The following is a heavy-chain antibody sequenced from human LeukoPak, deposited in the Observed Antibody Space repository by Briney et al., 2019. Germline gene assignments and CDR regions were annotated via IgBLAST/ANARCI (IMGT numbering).Heavy chain of an antibody. J-gene: IGHJ6*03. V-gene: IGHV3-7*03. CDR2: IKDDGSQK. CDR1: GFTFSSYW. CDR3: AKTACGTSCYGTYYYYYYMDV. D-gene: IGHD2-2*01. Sequence: GGSLRLSCSASGFTFSSYWMAWVRQAPGKELEWVANIKDDGSQKYYVDSVKGRFTISRDNAKNSLYLQMNSLRAEDTAVYYCAKTACGTSCYGTYYYYYYMDVWGKGTTVTVSS.